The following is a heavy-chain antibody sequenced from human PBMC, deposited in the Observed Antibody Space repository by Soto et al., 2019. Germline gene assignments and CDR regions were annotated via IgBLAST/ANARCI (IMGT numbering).Heavy chain of an antibody. CDR1: GGSISSGGYY. CDR3: ARDSDYGDPLDH. J-gene: IGHJ4*02. V-gene: IGHV4-31*03. D-gene: IGHD4-17*01. CDR2: IYYSGST. Sequence: SETLSLTCTVSGGSISSGGYYWSWIRQHPGKGLEWIGYIYYSGSTYYNPSLKSRVTISVDTSKNQFSLKLSSVTAADTAVYYCARDSDYGDPLDHWGQGTLVTVSS.